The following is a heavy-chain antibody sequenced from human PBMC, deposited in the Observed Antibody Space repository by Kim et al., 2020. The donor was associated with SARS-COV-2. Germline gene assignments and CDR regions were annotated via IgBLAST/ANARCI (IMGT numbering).Heavy chain of an antibody. Sequence: GGSLRLSCAASGFTFSSYGMHWVRQAPGKGLEWVAVISYDGSNKYYADSVKGRFTISRDNSKNTLYLQMNSLRAEDTAVYYCAKSIGGDWPPPDYWGQGTLVTVSS. CDR1: GFTFSSYG. J-gene: IGHJ4*02. V-gene: IGHV3-30*18. D-gene: IGHD2-21*02. CDR3: AKSIGGDWPPPDY. CDR2: ISYDGSNK.